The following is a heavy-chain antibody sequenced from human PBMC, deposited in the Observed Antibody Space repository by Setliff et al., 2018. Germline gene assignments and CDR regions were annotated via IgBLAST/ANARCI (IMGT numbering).Heavy chain of an antibody. D-gene: IGHD6-13*01. Sequence: VGSLSLSCAASGFTFSSCGMHWVRQAPGKGLEWVAFIRYDGSNKYYADSVKGRFTISRDNSTNKLYLQMNSLRAEDTAVYYCAKGGYGVSRYYYYMDVWGKGTTVTVSS. CDR1: GFTFSSCG. J-gene: IGHJ6*03. V-gene: IGHV3-30*02. CDR2: IRYDGSNK. CDR3: AKGGYGVSRYYYYMDV.